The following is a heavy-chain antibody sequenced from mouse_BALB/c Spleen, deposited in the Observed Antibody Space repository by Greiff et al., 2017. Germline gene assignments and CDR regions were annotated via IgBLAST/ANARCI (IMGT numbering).Heavy chain of an antibody. V-gene: IGHV1-4*02. J-gene: IGHJ2*01. CDR2: INPSSGYT. D-gene: IGHD1-1*01. Sequence: QVQLQQSAAELARPGASVKMSCKASGYTFTSYTMHWVKQRPGPGLEWIGYINPSSGYTEYNQKFKDKTTLTADKSSSTAYMQLSSLTSEDSAVYYCARYYGSSYGYWGQGTTLTVSS. CDR3: ARYYGSSYGY. CDR1: GYTFTSYT.